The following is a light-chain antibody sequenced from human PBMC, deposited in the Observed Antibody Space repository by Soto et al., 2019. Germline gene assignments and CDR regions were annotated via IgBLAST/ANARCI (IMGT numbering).Light chain of an antibody. J-gene: IGLJ1*01. CDR2: GNS. CDR1: SSNIGAGYD. Sequence: QSVLTQPPSASGAPGQRVTISCTGSSSNIGAGYDVHWYQQPPGTAPKLLIYGNSNRPSGVPDRFSGSKSGTSASLAITGLQAEDEADYYCQSYDSSLSGPYVFGTGTKVTVL. V-gene: IGLV1-40*01. CDR3: QSYDSSLSGPYV.